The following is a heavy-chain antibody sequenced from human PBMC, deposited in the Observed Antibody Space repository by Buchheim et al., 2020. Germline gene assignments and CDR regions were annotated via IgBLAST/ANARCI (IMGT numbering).Heavy chain of an antibody. V-gene: IGHV1-46*01. J-gene: IGHJ6*02. CDR1: GYTFTSYY. CDR2: INPSGGST. Sequence: QVQLVQSGAEVKKPGASVKVSCKASGYTFTSYYMHWVRQAPGQGLEWMGIINPSGGSTSYAQKFQGRVTMTRDTSTSPVYMELSSLRSEDTAVYYCARDGSVQWELRGYYYGMDVWGQGTT. D-gene: IGHD1-26*01. CDR3: ARDGSVQWELRGYYYGMDV.